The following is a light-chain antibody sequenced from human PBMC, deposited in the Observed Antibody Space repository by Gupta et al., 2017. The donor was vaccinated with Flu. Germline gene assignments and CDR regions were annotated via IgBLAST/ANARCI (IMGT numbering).Light chain of an antibody. CDR2: ATS. Sequence: DIQTTQSPCPLSASAVDRVTITFLASKGIRNDLGWYQQKPGKAPERLIYATSRLQSGVPSRFSGSGSGAEFTLTISSLQPEDVGTYYCQQYYTYPGTFGPGTKVEVK. J-gene: IGKJ1*01. CDR3: QQYYTYPGT. CDR1: KGIRND. V-gene: IGKV1-17*01.